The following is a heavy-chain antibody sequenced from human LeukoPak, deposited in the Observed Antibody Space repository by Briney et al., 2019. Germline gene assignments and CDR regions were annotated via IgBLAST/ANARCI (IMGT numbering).Heavy chain of an antibody. CDR1: GYTFTNYY. CDR3: ARVEVHPRRYFYYMDV. CDR2: INPSGGGT. V-gene: IGHV1-46*01. Sequence: ASVKVSCKASGYTFTNYYMHWVRQAPGQGLEWMGIINPSGGGTSYAQKFQGRLTMTTDTSTSTAYMDLRNLRSDDTAVYYCARVEVHPRRYFYYMDVWGKGTTVTISS. J-gene: IGHJ6*03. D-gene: IGHD3-10*01.